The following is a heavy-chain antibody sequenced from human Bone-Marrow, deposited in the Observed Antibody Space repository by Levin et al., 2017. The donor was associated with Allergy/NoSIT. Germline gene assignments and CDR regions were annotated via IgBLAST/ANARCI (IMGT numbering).Heavy chain of an antibody. CDR1: GGSFSGYY. D-gene: IGHD3-10*01. CDR2: INHSGST. CDR3: ARTMVRGVTYFDY. Sequence: SETLSLTCAVYGGSFSGYYWSWIRQPPGKGLEWIGEINHSGSTNYNPSLKSRVTISVDTSKNQFPLKLSSVTAADTAVYYCARTMVRGVTYFDYWGQGTLVTVSS. V-gene: IGHV4-34*01. J-gene: IGHJ4*02.